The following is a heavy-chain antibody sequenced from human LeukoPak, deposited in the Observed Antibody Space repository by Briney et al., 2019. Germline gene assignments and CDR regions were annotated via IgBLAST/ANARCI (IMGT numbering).Heavy chain of an antibody. CDR2: ISSSSSTI. CDR1: GFTFSSYS. CDR3: ARDLGYLGATGRRLDY. J-gene: IGHJ4*02. D-gene: IGHD1-26*01. Sequence: PGGSLRLFCAASGFTFSSYSMNWVRQAPGKGLEWVSCISSSSSTIYYADSVKGRFTISRDNAKNSLYLQMNSLRAEDTAVYYCARDLGYLGATGRRLDYWGQGTLVTVSS. V-gene: IGHV3-48*04.